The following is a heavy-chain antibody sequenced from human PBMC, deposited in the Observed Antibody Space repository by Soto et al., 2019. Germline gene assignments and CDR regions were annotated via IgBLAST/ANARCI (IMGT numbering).Heavy chain of an antibody. D-gene: IGHD6-25*01. CDR3: ARSAATDTGPYYYGMDV. CDR1: GGTFSSYA. V-gene: IGHV1-69*01. Sequence: QVQLVQSGAEVKKPGSSVKVSCKASGGTFSSYAISWVRQAPGQGLEWMGGIIPIFGTANYAQKFQGRVTITADESTSTAYMELSSLRSEDTAVYYCARSAATDTGPYYYGMDVWGQGTTVTVSS. J-gene: IGHJ6*02. CDR2: IIPIFGTA.